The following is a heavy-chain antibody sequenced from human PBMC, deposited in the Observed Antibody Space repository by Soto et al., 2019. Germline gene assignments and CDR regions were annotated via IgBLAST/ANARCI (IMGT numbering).Heavy chain of an antibody. V-gene: IGHV1-69*13. CDR1: GGTFSSYA. D-gene: IGHD2-21*02. CDR2: IIPIFGTA. CDR3: ARNALKGVVTAIQSYYYGMDV. Sequence: SVKVSCKASGGTFSSYAISWVRQAPGQGLEWMGGIIPIFGTANYAQKFQGRVTITADESTSTAYMELSSLRSEDTAVYYCARNALKGVVTAIQSYYYGMDVWGQGTTVTVSS. J-gene: IGHJ6*02.